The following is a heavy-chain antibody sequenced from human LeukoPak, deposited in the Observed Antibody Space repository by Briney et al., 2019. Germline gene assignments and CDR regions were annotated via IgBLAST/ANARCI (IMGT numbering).Heavy chain of an antibody. CDR3: AKSWGVATGRTDGYFDY. V-gene: IGHV3-30*18. D-gene: IGHD5-12*01. CDR1: GFTFSSYG. J-gene: IGHJ4*02. CDR2: ISYDGSNK. Sequence: GGSLRLSCAASGFTFSSYGMHWVPQAPGKGLGRVALISYDGSNKFYADSVKGRFTISRDNSNNTLYLQMNSLRAEDTAVYYCAKSWGVATGRTDGYFDYWGQGTLVTVSS.